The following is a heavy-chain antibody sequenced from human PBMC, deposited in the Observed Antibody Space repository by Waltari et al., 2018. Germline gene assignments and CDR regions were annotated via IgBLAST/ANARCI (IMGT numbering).Heavy chain of an antibody. CDR3: ARQWLVRGSVGY. J-gene: IGHJ4*02. CDR2: IYHSGST. D-gene: IGHD6-19*01. CDR1: GYSISRGYY. V-gene: IGHV4-38-2*01. Sequence: QVQLQESGPGLVKPSETLSLTCAVSGYSISRGYYWGWIRQPPGKGLEWIGSIYHSGSTYYNPSLKSRVTISVDTSKNQFSLKLSSVTAADTAVYYCARQWLVRGSVGYWGQGTLVTVSS.